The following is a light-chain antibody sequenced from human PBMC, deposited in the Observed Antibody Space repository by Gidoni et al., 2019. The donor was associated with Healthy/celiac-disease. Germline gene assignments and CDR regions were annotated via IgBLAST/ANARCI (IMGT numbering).Light chain of an antibody. V-gene: IGLV2-14*01. J-gene: IGLJ1*01. Sequence: QSALTQPASVSVSPGQSLTISCTGTSSDVGGYNYVSWYQQPPGKAPKLMIYEVSNRPSGVSNRVSGSKSGNTASLTISGLQAEDEADYYCSSYTSSSPYVFGTGTKVTVL. CDR2: EVS. CDR1: SSDVGGYNY. CDR3: SSYTSSSPYV.